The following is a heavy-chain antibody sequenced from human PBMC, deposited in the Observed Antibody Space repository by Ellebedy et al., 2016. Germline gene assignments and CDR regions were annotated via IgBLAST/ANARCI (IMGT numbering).Heavy chain of an antibody. Sequence: ASVKVSCKASGYTFTSYGISWVRQAPGQGLEWMGRIIPMLGIANYAQKFQGRITITADKSTTTVYMELSSLRSEDTAVYYCALWFGELSGFYYFDYWGQGTLVTVSS. CDR1: GYTFTSYG. V-gene: IGHV1-69*04. CDR2: IIPMLGIA. J-gene: IGHJ4*02. CDR3: ALWFGELSGFYYFDY. D-gene: IGHD3-10*01.